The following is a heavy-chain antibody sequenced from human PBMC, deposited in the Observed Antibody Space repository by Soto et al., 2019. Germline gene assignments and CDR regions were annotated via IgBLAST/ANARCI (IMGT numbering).Heavy chain of an antibody. J-gene: IGHJ3*02. CDR3: TRDGPDGYVFAFDI. CDR1: GFTFSSYA. D-gene: IGHD5-12*01. CDR2: ISHDGSNK. Sequence: GGSLRLSCAASGFTFSSYAMHWVRQAPGRGLEWVALISHDGSNKHNADSVKGRFTISRDNSKNTLYLQMNSLRTEDTAVYYCTRDGPDGYVFAFDIRGQGTMVTVSS. V-gene: IGHV3-30-3*01.